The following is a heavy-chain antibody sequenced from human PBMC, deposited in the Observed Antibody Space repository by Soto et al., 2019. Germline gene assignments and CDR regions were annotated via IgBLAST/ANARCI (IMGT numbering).Heavy chain of an antibody. V-gene: IGHV1-69*06. CDR3: ARLRAMPPHFYSGMDV. D-gene: IGHD2-2*01. Sequence: QVHLVQSGAEVKKPGTSVKVSCTDSGGTFGSYTVTWVRQAPGQGLEWMGEIIPMFGTARYAQKFQGIVTLTADKSTTPAHMELSSLSSDATAVYFCARLRAMPPHFYSGMDVWGQGTTVTVSS. CDR1: GGTFGSYT. J-gene: IGHJ6*02. CDR2: IIPMFGTA.